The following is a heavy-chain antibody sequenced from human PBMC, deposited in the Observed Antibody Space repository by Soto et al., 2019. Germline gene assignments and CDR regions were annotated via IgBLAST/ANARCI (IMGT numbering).Heavy chain of an antibody. CDR2: INHSGST. J-gene: IGHJ6*02. CDR3: ARIVVVPAAIRGYYYYGMDV. V-gene: IGHV4-34*01. CDR1: GGSFSGYY. Sequence: SDTLSLTCAVYGGSFSGYYWSWIRQPPGKGLEWIGEINHSGSTNYNPSLKSRVTISVDTSKNQFSLKLSSVTAADTAVYYCARIVVVPAAIRGYYYYGMDVWGQGTTVTVSS. D-gene: IGHD2-2*02.